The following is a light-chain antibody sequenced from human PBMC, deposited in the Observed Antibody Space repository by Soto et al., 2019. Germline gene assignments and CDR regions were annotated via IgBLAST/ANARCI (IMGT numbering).Light chain of an antibody. V-gene: IGKV3-11*01. Sequence: EIVLTQSPATLSLFPGERATLSCRASQTVSSSLAWYQHKPGQAPRLLIYDVSKRATGIPARFSGSGSGTDFTLTISSLEPEDFAVYYCQQYNSYPWTFGQGTKVEIK. CDR2: DVS. J-gene: IGKJ1*01. CDR1: QTVSSS. CDR3: QQYNSYPWT.